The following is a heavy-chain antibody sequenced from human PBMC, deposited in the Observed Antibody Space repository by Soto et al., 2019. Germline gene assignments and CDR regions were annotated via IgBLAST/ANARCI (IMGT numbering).Heavy chain of an antibody. D-gene: IGHD6-13*01. CDR1: GFTFSSYA. J-gene: IGHJ5*02. CDR3: AKVIAAGGTGYWFDP. CDR2: ISGSGGST. Sequence: EVQLLESGGGLVQHGGSLRLSCAASGFTFSSYAMSWVRQAPGKGLEWVSAISGSGGSTYYADSVKGRFTISRDNSKNTLYLQMNSLRAEDTAGYYCAKVIAAGGTGYWFDPWGQGTLVTVSS. V-gene: IGHV3-23*01.